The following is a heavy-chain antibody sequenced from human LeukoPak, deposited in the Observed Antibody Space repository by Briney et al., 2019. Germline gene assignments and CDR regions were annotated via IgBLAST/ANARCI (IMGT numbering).Heavy chain of an antibody. D-gene: IGHD2-2*01. CDR1: GFTFSSYE. V-gene: IGHV3-48*03. Sequence: PGGSLRLSCAASGFTFSSYEMNWVRQAPGKGLEWVSYISSSGSTIYYADSVKGRFTISRDNAKNSLYLQMNSLRAEDTAVYYCARGPPLVVPAAVDYWGQGTLVTVSS. J-gene: IGHJ4*02. CDR2: ISSSGSTI. CDR3: ARGPPLVVPAAVDY.